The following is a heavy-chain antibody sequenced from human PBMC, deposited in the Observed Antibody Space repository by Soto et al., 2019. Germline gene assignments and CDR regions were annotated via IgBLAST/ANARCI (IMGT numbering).Heavy chain of an antibody. CDR3: ARGTSSAFWSGYYGPGFDS. Sequence: SETLSLTCAVYGGSFSGYYWSWIRQPPGKGLEWIGEINHSGSTNYNPSLKSRVTISVDTSKNQFSLKLSSVTAADTAVYYCARGTSSAFWSGYYGPGFDSWGQGTLVTVSS. CDR1: GGSFSGYY. CDR2: INHSGST. J-gene: IGHJ4*02. V-gene: IGHV4-34*01. D-gene: IGHD3-3*01.